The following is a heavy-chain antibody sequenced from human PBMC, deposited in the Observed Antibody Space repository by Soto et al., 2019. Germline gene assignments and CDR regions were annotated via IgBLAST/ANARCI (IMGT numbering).Heavy chain of an antibody. Sequence: EVQLLESGGGLVQPGGSLRLSCAASGFTFSSYAMSWVRQAPGKGLEWVSAISGSGGSTYYADSVKGRFTISRDNSQNTLYLQMNSLRAEDTAVYYCAKGDYGDYVRYARYWGQGTLVTVSS. CDR3: AKGDYGDYVRYARY. CDR1: GFTFSSYA. CDR2: ISGSGGST. V-gene: IGHV3-23*01. D-gene: IGHD4-17*01. J-gene: IGHJ4*02.